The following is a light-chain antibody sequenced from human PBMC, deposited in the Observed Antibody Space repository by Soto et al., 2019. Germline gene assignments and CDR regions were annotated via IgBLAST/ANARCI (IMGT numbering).Light chain of an antibody. CDR2: DAS. J-gene: IGKJ2*01. V-gene: IGKV3-11*01. Sequence: EIVLTQSPATLYLSPGERATLSCRASQRVSSYLAWYQQKPGQAHRLIIYDASNMANGIPARFSGCASGTDFTLNISSLDDEEFAVYYCQQRSNGPPYYFGQGTKLE. CDR3: QQRSNGPPYY. CDR1: QRVSSY.